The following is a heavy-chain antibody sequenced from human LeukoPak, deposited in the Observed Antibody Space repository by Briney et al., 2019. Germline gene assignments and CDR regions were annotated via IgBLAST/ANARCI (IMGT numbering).Heavy chain of an antibody. D-gene: IGHD3-10*01. J-gene: IGHJ3*02. CDR2: MYTSGSA. V-gene: IGHV4-4*07. Sequence: SETLSLTCTVSGGSISSYFWSWIRPPAGKGLEWIGRMYTSGSANYNPSLKSRVTMSVDTSKNQFSLNLSSVTAADTALYYCARDPRRGGDDAFDIWGQGTMVTVSS. CDR1: GGSISSYF. CDR3: ARDPRRGGDDAFDI.